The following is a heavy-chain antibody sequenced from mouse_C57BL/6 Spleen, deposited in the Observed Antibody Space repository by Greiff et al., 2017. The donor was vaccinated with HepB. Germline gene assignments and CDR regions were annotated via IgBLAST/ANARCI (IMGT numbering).Heavy chain of an antibody. CDR1: GFTFSDYY. D-gene: IGHD1-1*02. J-gene: IGHJ4*01. Sequence: EVKLMESEGGLVQPGSSMKLSCTASGFTFSDYYMAWVRQVPEKGLEWVANINYDGSSTYYLDSLKSRFIISRDNAKNILYLQMSSLKSEDTATYYCARWDYDYYAMDYWGQGTSVTVSS. CDR3: ARWDYDYYAMDY. CDR2: INYDGSST. V-gene: IGHV5-16*01.